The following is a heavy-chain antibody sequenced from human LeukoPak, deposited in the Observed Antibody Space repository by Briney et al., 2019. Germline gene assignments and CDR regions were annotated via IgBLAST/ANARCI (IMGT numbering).Heavy chain of an antibody. V-gene: IGHV4-59*01. Sequence: SETLSLTCTVSGVSISSYYWSWIRQPPGKGLEWIGYIYYSGSTNYKPSLKSRVTISVDTSKNQFSLKLSSVTAADTAVYYCARGGYYGSGNDFRFDPWGQGTLVTVSS. D-gene: IGHD3-10*01. CDR1: GVSISSYY. CDR2: IYYSGST. CDR3: ARGGYYGSGNDFRFDP. J-gene: IGHJ5*02.